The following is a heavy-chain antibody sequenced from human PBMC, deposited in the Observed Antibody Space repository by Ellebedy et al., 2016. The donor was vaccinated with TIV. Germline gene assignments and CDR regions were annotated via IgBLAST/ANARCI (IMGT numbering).Heavy chain of an antibody. J-gene: IGHJ4*02. CDR1: GFTFSDYY. D-gene: IGHD3-10*01. Sequence: GESLKISCAASGFTFSDYYMSWIRQAPGKGLEWVSYISSSGSTIYYADSVKGRFTISRDNAKNSLYLQMNSLRAEDTALYYCAKAGVRGVIGLGNNWGQGTLVTVSS. CDR2: ISSSGSTI. V-gene: IGHV3-11*01. CDR3: AKAGVRGVIGLGNN.